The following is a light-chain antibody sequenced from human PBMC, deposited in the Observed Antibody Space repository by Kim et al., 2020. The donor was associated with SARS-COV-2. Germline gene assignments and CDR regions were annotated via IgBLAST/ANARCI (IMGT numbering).Light chain of an antibody. J-gene: IGKJ5*01. V-gene: IGKV1-17*01. CDR2: GAS. Sequence: ATVGARVTIACRASQDIRNDLGWYQQNPGRAPKRMIYGASSLQSGVPSRFSGSGSGTEFTRTISSLQPEDFATYFCLQHNTYPITYGQGTRLEIK. CDR1: QDIRND. CDR3: LQHNTYPIT.